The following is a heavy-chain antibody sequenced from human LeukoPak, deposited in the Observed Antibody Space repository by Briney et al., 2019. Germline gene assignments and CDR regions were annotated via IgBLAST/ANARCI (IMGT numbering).Heavy chain of an antibody. CDR2: INHSGST. CDR1: GFTFSDYY. CDR3: ARGSWYDPNWFDP. J-gene: IGHJ5*02. Sequence: PGGSLRLSCAASGFTFSDYYMSWIRQPPGKGLEWIGEINHSGSTNYNPSLKSRVTISVDTSKNQFSLKLSSVTAADTAVYYCARGSWYDPNWFDPWGQGTLVTVSS. D-gene: IGHD6-13*01. V-gene: IGHV4-34*01.